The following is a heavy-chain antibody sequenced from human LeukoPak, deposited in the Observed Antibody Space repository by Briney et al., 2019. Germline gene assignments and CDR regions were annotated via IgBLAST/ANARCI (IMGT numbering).Heavy chain of an antibody. D-gene: IGHD2-2*01. J-gene: IGHJ3*02. Sequence: SETLSLTCTVSGGSISSGSYYWSWIRQPAGKGLEWIGRIYTSGSTNYNPSLKSRVTISVDTSKNQFSLKLSSVTAADTAVYYCAREGGLLSDAFDIWGQGTMVTVSS. CDR1: GGSISSGSYY. CDR2: IYTSGST. CDR3: AREGGLLSDAFDI. V-gene: IGHV4-61*02.